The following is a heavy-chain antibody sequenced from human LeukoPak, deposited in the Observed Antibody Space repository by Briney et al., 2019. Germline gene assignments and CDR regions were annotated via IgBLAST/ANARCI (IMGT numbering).Heavy chain of an antibody. CDR3: AKAHGYLDY. CDR1: GFAFSRYG. CDR2: ISGSGGNT. J-gene: IGHJ4*02. Sequence: GGSLRLSCAASGFAFSRYGIVWVRQAPGRGLEWVSGISGSGGNTYYGDSVKGRFTISRDNSKNTVYLQVNSLRAEDTAVYYCAKAHGYLDYWGQGTLATVSP. V-gene: IGHV3-23*01.